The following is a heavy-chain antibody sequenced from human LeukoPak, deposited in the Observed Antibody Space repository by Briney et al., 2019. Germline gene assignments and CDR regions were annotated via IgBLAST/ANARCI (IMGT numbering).Heavy chain of an antibody. D-gene: IGHD4-11*01. V-gene: IGHV3-48*03. CDR3: TRVEETATTAAIIRKYSYYYYYMDV. CDR2: ISSSGSTI. CDR1: VFTFSSYE. J-gene: IGHJ6*03. Sequence: GGSLRLSCAASVFTFSSYEMNWVRQAPGKGLEGVSYISSSGSTIYYADSVKGRFTISRDNAKNSLYLQMNSLRAEDTAVYYCTRVEETATTAAIIRKYSYYYYYMDVWGKGNTVTVSS.